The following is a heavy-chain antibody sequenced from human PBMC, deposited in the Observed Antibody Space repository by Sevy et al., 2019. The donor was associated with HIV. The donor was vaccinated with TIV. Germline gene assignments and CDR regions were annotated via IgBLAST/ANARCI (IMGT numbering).Heavy chain of an antibody. J-gene: IGHJ4*02. Sequence: GGSLRHSCAASGFTFSSYAMSWVRQAPGKGLEWVSAISGSGGSTYYADSVKGRFTISRDNSKNTLYLQMNSLRAEDTAVYYCAKENAYYGSGSYPRGRIDYWGQGTLVTVSS. V-gene: IGHV3-23*01. CDR2: ISGSGGST. D-gene: IGHD3-10*01. CDR3: AKENAYYGSGSYPRGRIDY. CDR1: GFTFSSYA.